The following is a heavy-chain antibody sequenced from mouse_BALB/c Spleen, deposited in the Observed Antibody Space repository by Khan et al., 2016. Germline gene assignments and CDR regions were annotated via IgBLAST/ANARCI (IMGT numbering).Heavy chain of an antibody. CDR2: ISYSGST. CDR1: GYSITSDYA. Sequence: EVQLQESGPGLVKPSQSLSLTCTVTGYSITSDYAWNWIRQFPGNKLEWMGYISYSGSTSYNPSLKSRISITRDTSKNQFFLQLNYVTTEDTATDNCAINWDEEDYWGQGTLVTVSA. D-gene: IGHD4-1*02. V-gene: IGHV3-2*02. J-gene: IGHJ3*01. CDR3: AINWDEEDY.